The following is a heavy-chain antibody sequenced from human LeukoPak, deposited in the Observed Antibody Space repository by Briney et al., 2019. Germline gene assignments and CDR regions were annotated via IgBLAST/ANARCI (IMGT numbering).Heavy chain of an antibody. CDR1: GGSIGNDNYY. V-gene: IGHV4-39*01. J-gene: IGHJ5*02. Sequence: SETLSLTCTVSGGSIGNDNYYWGWIRQPPGKGLEWIGAVHYSGRTYYNPSLNSRLTISMDTSKSQFSLMVSSVTAADTAVYYCARAYSSSGYNWFDPWGQGTLVTVSS. CDR2: VHYSGRT. D-gene: IGHD6-6*01. CDR3: ARAYSSSGYNWFDP.